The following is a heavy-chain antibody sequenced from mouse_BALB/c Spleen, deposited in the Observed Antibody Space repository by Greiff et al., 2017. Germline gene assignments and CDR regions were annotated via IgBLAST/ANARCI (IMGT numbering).Heavy chain of an antibody. D-gene: IGHD1-1*01. CDR2: ISYSGST. J-gene: IGHJ1*01. CDR1: GDSITSGY. Sequence: EVKLQESGPSLVKPSQTLSLTCSVTGDSITSGYWNWIRKFPGNKLEYMGYISYSGSTYYNPSLKSRISITRDTSKNQYYLQLNSVTTEDTATYYCARSYYHGSSPPWYFDVWGAGTTGTVSS. V-gene: IGHV3-8*02. CDR3: ARSYYHGSSPPWYFDV.